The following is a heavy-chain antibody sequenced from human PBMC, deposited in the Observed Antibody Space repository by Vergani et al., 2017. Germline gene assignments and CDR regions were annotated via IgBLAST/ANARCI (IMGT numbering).Heavy chain of an antibody. CDR1: GFSFRNAW. V-gene: IGHV3-15*07. D-gene: IGHD2-21*01. CDR3: TTDPRDCGDGSCYWLRDHHYYGMDV. CDR2: IKSTFDRGTT. J-gene: IGHJ6*02. Sequence: EVQLVESGGGIVKPGGSLRLSCVASGFSFRNAWMNWVRRTPGKGLEWVGRIKSTFDRGTTDYAAAVKGRFTISRDDSKNTLFLQMNGLKTEDIGVDYCTTDPRDCGDGSCYWLRDHHYYGMDVWGQGTTVTVS.